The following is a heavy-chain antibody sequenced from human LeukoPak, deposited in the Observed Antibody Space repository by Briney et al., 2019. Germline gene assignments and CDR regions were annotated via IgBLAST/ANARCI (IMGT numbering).Heavy chain of an antibody. CDR1: GGTFSSYA. CDR3: ARGVPAAPVEYYYYYMDV. D-gene: IGHD2-2*01. V-gene: IGHV1-69*05. Sequence: SVKVSCKASGGTFSSYAISWVRQAPGQGLEWMGGIIPIFGTANYAQKFQGRVKITTDESTSTAYMELSSLRSEDPAVYYCARGVPAAPVEYYYYYMDVWGKGTTVTVSS. CDR2: IIPIFGTA. J-gene: IGHJ6*03.